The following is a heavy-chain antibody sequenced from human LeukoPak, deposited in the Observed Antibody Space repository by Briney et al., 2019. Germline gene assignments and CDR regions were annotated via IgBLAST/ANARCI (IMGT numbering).Heavy chain of an antibody. Sequence: SETLSLTCTVSGGSISSSSYYWGWVRQPPGRGLEWVGSIYYSGSTYYNPSLKSRVTISVDTSKNQFSLKLSSVTAADTAVYYCARYLDYGGNSRVFQHWGQGTLVTVSS. CDR2: IYYSGST. CDR3: ARYLDYGGNSRVFQH. CDR1: GGSISSSSYY. D-gene: IGHD4-23*01. J-gene: IGHJ1*01. V-gene: IGHV4-39*07.